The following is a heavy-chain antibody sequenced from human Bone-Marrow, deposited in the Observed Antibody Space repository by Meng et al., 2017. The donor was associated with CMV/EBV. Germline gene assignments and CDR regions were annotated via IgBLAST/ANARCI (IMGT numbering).Heavy chain of an antibody. Sequence: GESLKISCAASGFTFSGYAMSWVRQAPGKGLEWVSVISGGGDSTYYTDSVKGRFTISRDNAKNSLYLQMNSLRAEDTAVYYCARSGIYVISGHNDIWGQGTMVTVSS. J-gene: IGHJ3*02. D-gene: IGHD3/OR15-3a*01. CDR1: GFTFSGYA. CDR3: ARSGIYVISGHNDI. V-gene: IGHV3-23*01. CDR2: ISGGGDST.